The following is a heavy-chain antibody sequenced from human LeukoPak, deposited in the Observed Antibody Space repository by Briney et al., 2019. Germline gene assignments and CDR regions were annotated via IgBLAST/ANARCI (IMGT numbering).Heavy chain of an antibody. D-gene: IGHD6-19*01. J-gene: IGHJ4*02. CDR2: IYYSGST. CDR1: GGSISSYY. Sequence: PSETLSLTCTVSGGSISSYYWSWIRQPPGKGLEWIGYIYYSGSTNYNPSLKSRVTISVDTSKNQFSLKLSSVTAADTAAYYCARAVASQGVDYWGQGTLVTVSS. V-gene: IGHV4-59*01. CDR3: ARAVASQGVDY.